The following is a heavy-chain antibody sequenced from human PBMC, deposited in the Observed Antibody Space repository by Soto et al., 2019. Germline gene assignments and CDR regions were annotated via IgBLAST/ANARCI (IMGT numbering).Heavy chain of an antibody. D-gene: IGHD3-22*01. CDR3: ANDRGYYDSSGYNVRSGFDN. V-gene: IGHV3-23*01. CDR2: ISGSGGST. J-gene: IGHJ4*02. CDR1: AFTFSSYA. Sequence: PGGPLTLSCTASAFTFSSYAMSWVRQAPRKELEWVPAISGSGGSTYYADSVKGRFTISRDNSKNTLYLQMNRLSAKKTAVYSCANDRGYYDSSGYNVRSGFDNWGRETLCTASS.